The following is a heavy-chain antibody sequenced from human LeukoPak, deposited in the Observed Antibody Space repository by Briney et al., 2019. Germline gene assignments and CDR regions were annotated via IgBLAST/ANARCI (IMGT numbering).Heavy chain of an antibody. J-gene: IGHJ4*02. D-gene: IGHD6-13*01. CDR3: ASSIAAAGYYFDY. CDR1: GYTLTSYD. CDR2: MNPNSGRT. V-gene: IGHV1-8*01. Sequence: ASVKVSCKASGYTLTSYDINWVRQATGQGLEWMGWMNPNSGRTGYAQNFQGRITITRNTSISTAYMELSSLRSEDTAVYYCASSIAAAGYYFDYWGQGTLVTVSS.